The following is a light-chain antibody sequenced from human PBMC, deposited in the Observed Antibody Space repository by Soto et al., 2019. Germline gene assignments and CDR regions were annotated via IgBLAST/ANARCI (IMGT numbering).Light chain of an antibody. CDR3: SSYKSSSRV. J-gene: IGLJ3*02. CDR1: SSDVGSYNL. Sequence: QSVLTQPASVSGSPGQSITISCTGTSSDVGSYNLVSWYQQHPGKAPKLMIYEGSKRPSGVSNRFSGSKSGNTASLTISGLQAEDEADYYCSSYKSSSRVFGGGTKLTVL. CDR2: EGS. V-gene: IGLV2-14*02.